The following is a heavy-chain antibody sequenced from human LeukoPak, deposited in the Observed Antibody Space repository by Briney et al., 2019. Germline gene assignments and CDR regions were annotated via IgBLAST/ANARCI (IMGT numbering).Heavy chain of an antibody. V-gene: IGHV4-59*08. CDR1: GGSISSYY. CDR3: ARHDPMATGAFDI. Sequence: SETLSLTCTVSGGSISSYYWSWIRQPPGKGLEWIGYIYYSGSTNYNPSLKSRVTISVDTSKNQFSLKLSSVTAADTAVYYCARHDPMATGAFDIWGQGTMVTVSS. J-gene: IGHJ3*02. D-gene: IGHD5-24*01. CDR2: IYYSGST.